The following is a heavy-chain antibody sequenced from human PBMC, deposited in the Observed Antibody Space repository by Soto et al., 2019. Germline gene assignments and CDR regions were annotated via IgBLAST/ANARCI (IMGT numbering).Heavy chain of an antibody. J-gene: IGHJ4*02. CDR1: GGSISSSSYY. Sequence: QLQLQESGPGPVKPSETLSLTCTVSGGSISSSSYYWGWIRQSPGKGPEWIGYIYYLGNTHKNPSLKSRITISVDTSKNQFSLSLRSVTAADTAVYYCARLYSGSYYGLVDHWGQGTLVTVSS. D-gene: IGHD1-26*01. V-gene: IGHV4-39*01. CDR3: ARLYSGSYYGLVDH. CDR2: IYYLGNT.